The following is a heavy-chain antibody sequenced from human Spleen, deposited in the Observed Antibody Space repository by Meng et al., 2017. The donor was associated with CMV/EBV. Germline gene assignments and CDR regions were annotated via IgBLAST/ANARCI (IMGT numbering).Heavy chain of an antibody. D-gene: IGHD2/OR15-2a*01. CDR1: GLTFSAYA. CDR2: VTSGGTT. CDR3: ARGILWNAFDI. Sequence: GESLKISCAVSGLTFSAYAMSWVRQAPGKGLEWVSGVTSGGTTYYADSVKGRFTISRDNAKNSLYLQMNSLRAEDTAVYYCARGILWNAFDIWGQGTMVTVSS. J-gene: IGHJ3*02. V-gene: IGHV3-23*01.